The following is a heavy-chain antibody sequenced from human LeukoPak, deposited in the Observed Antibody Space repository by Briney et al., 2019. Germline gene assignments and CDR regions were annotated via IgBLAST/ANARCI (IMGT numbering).Heavy chain of an antibody. Sequence: SETLSLTCTVSGGSINNYYWSWIRQPPGKGMEWIGFIYYSGSAHYNPSLKSRVTLSVDTSKNQFSLRLNSVTAADTAVYYCARARDEGYDYVWGSYRMGYFDYWGQGTLVTVSS. CDR2: IYYSGSA. CDR1: GGSINNYY. J-gene: IGHJ4*02. V-gene: IGHV4-59*08. CDR3: ARARDEGYDYVWGSYRMGYFDY. D-gene: IGHD3-16*02.